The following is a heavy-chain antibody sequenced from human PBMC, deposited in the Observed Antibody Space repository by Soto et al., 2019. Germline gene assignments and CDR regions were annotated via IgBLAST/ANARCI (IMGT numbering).Heavy chain of an antibody. J-gene: IGHJ4*02. Sequence: SVKVSCKASGFTFTSSAVQWVRQARGQRLEWIGWIVVGSGNTNYAQKFQERVTSTRDRSRSRAHMELSRLRSEDTAVYNCAADPTYNWNDSLAFDYWGQGTLVTVSS. CDR3: AADPTYNWNDSLAFDY. D-gene: IGHD1-20*01. V-gene: IGHV1-58*01. CDR1: GFTFTSSA. CDR2: IVVGSGNT.